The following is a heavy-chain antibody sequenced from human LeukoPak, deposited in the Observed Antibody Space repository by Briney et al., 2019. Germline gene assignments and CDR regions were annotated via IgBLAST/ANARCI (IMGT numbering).Heavy chain of an antibody. CDR1: GYSLTSAYY. CDR2: IYYSGNT. Sequence: SETLSLTCTVSGYSLTSAYYWGWIRQPPGKGLEWIGSIYYSGNTYYNASLKGQVSISIDTSKNQFSLRLTSVTAADTAVYYCARQTGSGLFILPGGQGTLVTVSS. CDR3: ARQTGSGLFILP. V-gene: IGHV4-38-2*02. J-gene: IGHJ4*02. D-gene: IGHD3/OR15-3a*01.